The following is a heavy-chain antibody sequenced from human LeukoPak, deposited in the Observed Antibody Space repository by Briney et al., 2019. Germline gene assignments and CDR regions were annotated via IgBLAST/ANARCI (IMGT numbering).Heavy chain of an antibody. V-gene: IGHV4-4*07. CDR1: GGSISSYY. Sequence: TATLSLTCTVSGGSISSYYWSWIRQPAGKGLEWIGRIYTSGGTNYNPSLKSRVTMSVDTSKNHFSLKLSSVTAADTAVYYCARVSNWNCLDYWGQGTLVTVS. CDR2: IYTSGGT. D-gene: IGHD1-7*01. J-gene: IGHJ4*02. CDR3: ARVSNWNCLDY.